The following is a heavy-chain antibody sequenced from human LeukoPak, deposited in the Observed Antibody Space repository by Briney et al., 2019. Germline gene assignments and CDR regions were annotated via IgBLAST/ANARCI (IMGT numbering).Heavy chain of an antibody. J-gene: IGHJ4*02. D-gene: IGHD3-22*01. CDR2: VSNSGNT. CDR1: GGSIRNYY. CDR3: ASRAFYDSSSLDF. Sequence: SETLSLTCSVSGGSIRNYYWTWIRQPPGKGLEWIGHVSNSGNTKYNPSLKSRVTISIDTSKKHFSLNLSSVSAADTAVYYCASRAFYDSSSLDFWGQGILVTVSS. V-gene: IGHV4-59*08.